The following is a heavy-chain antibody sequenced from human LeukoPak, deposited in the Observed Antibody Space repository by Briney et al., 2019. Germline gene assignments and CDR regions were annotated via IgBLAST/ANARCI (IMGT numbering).Heavy chain of an antibody. D-gene: IGHD6-19*01. J-gene: IGHJ4*02. CDR3: ARDSSGGIDY. CDR2: IYYSGST. V-gene: IGHV4-31*03. Sequence: SETLSLTCTVSGGSISSGGYCWSWIRQHPGKGLEWIGYIYYSGSTYYNPSLKSRVTISVDTSKNQFSLKLSSVTAADTAVYYCARDSSGGIDYWGQGTLVTVSS. CDR1: GGSISSGGYC.